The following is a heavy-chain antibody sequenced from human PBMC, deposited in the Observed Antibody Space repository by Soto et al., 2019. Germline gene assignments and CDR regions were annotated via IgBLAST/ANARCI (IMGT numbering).Heavy chain of an antibody. Sequence: PGGSLRLSCAASGFTFSSYAMSWVRQAPGKGLEWVSAISGSGGSTYYADSVKGRFTISRDNSKNTLYLQMNSLRAEDTDVYKNAKDKIVVVPAAPDAFDIWGQGTMVTVSS. CDR1: GFTFSSYA. V-gene: IGHV3-23*01. J-gene: IGHJ3*02. CDR3: AKDKIVVVPAAPDAFDI. CDR2: ISGSGGST. D-gene: IGHD2-2*01.